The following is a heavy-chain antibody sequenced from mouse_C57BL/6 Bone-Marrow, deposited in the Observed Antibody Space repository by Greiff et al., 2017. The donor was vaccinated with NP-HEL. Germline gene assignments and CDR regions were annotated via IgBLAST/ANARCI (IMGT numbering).Heavy chain of an antibody. Sequence: EVMLVESGGDLVKPGGSLKLSCAASGFTFSSYGMSWVRQTPDNRLEWVATISSGGSYTYYPDSVKGRFTISRDNAKNTLYLQMSSLKSEDTAMYYCARGLLRADWGQGTLVTVSA. J-gene: IGHJ3*01. V-gene: IGHV5-6*02. CDR3: ARGLLRAD. CDR1: GFTFSSYG. CDR2: ISSGGSYT. D-gene: IGHD1-1*01.